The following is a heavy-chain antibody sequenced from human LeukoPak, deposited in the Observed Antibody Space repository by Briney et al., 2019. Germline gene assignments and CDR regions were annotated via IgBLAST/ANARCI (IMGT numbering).Heavy chain of an antibody. CDR3: ARDPGTLATYFDY. J-gene: IGHJ4*02. CDR2: IWYDGSKK. CDR1: GYSFSSYG. V-gene: IGHV3-33*01. Sequence: HPGRSLRLSCAASGYSFSSYGMQWVRQAPGKGLEWVAVIWYDGSKKYYADSVKGRFTISRDDSKNTLYLQMNSLRAEDTAIYYCARDPGTLATYFDYWGQGTLVTVSS. D-gene: IGHD6-13*01.